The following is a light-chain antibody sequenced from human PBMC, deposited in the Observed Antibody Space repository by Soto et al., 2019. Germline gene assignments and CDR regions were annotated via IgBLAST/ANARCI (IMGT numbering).Light chain of an antibody. CDR3: NSYTSCGTRV. Sequence: QSALTQPASVSGSPGQSITISCTGTSSDVGGYNYVSWYQQHPGKAPKLMIFDVINRPSGVSNRFSGSKSANTASLTISGLQPEDEADYYCNSYTSCGTRVFGTGTKLTVL. J-gene: IGLJ1*01. V-gene: IGLV2-14*03. CDR1: SSDVGGYNY. CDR2: DVI.